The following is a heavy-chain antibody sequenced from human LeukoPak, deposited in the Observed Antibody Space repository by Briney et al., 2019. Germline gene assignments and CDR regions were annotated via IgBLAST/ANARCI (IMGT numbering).Heavy chain of an antibody. CDR3: AVVTPGPDAP. CDR1: GGSISSSSYY. D-gene: IGHD2-21*02. J-gene: IGHJ5*02. CDR2: IYYSGST. Sequence: SQTLSLTCTVSGGSISSSSYYWGWIRQPPGTGLEWIGSIYYSGSTYYNPSLKSRVTISVDTSKNQFSLKLSSVTAADTAVYYSAVVTPGPDAPWGQGTLVTVSS. V-gene: IGHV4-39*01.